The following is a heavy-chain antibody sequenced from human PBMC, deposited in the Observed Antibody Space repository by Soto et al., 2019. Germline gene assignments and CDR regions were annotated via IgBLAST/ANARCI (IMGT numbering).Heavy chain of an antibody. J-gene: IGHJ6*02. CDR2: TYYRSKWYN. CDR1: GDSVSSNSAA. V-gene: IGHV6-1*01. Sequence: SQTLSLTCAISGDSVSSNSAAWNWIRQSPSRGLEWLGRTYYRSKWYNDYAVSVKSRITINPDTSKNQFSLQLNSVTPEDTAVYYCARDLGYGNYYYYYGMDVWGQGTTVTVSS. CDR3: ARDLGYGNYYYYYGMDV. D-gene: IGHD5-18*01.